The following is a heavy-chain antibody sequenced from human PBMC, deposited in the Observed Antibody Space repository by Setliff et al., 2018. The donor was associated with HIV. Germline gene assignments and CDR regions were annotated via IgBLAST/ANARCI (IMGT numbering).Heavy chain of an antibody. D-gene: IGHD5-18*01. J-gene: IGHJ4*02. CDR3: AKGGYGGAYYVAGY. V-gene: IGHV3-66*02. CDR2: MYKGGKT. Sequence: LSLSCEASGFSVTDTCMGWVRQAPGKGLEWVTVMYKGGKTYYADFVKGRFTIARDDSKNTVSLQMTNLGTGDTATYYCAKGGYGGAYYVAGYWGQGTLVTVSS. CDR1: GFSVTDTC.